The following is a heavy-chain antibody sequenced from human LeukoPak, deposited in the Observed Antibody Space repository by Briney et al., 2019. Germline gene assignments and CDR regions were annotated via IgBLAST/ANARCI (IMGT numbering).Heavy chain of an antibody. Sequence: PSETLSLTCTVSGGSISSNYWSWIRQPPGKGLEWVGYISYSGSTNYNPSLKSRVTVSIDTSKYQFSLKLSSVTAADTAVYYCARGDYVWGSYPPFDYWGQGTLVTVSS. CDR3: ARGDYVWGSYPPFDY. V-gene: IGHV4-59*01. CDR1: GGSISSNY. D-gene: IGHD3-16*02. J-gene: IGHJ4*02. CDR2: ISYSGST.